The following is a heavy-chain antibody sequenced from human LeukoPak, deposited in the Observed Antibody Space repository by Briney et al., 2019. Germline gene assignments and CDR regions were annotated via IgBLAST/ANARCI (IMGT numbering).Heavy chain of an antibody. CDR2: IYYSGST. V-gene: IGHV4-39*07. J-gene: IGHJ4*02. CDR3: ARDTYYYGSGSHPIDY. Sequence: PSETLSLTCTVSGGSISSSSYYWGWIRQPPGKGLEWIGRIYYSGSTYYNPALKSRVTISVDTSKNQFSLKLSSVTAADTAVYHCARDTYYYGSGSHPIDYWGQGTLVTVSS. D-gene: IGHD3-10*01. CDR1: GGSISSSSYY.